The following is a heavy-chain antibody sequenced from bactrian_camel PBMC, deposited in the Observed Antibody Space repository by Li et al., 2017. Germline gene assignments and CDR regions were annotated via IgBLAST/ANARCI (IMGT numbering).Heavy chain of an antibody. CDR2: INSGGGRI. V-gene: IGHV3S31*01. CDR3: AHFGWAVAGAS. J-gene: IGHJ6*01. Sequence: DVQLVESGGGLVQPGGSLRLSCAASGFTFSSYAMNWLRQAPGKGLEWVSAINSGGGRIYYKDSVKGRFTISRDNAKNTLYLQMNNLKPEDTAMYYCAHFGWAVAGASWGQGTQVTVSS. CDR1: GFTFSSYA. D-gene: IGHD6*01.